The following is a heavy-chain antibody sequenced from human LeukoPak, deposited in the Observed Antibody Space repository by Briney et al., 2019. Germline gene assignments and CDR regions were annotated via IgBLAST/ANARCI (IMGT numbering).Heavy chain of an antibody. J-gene: IGHJ4*02. Sequence: ASVKVSCKASRYTFTSYAMHWVRQAPGQRLEWMGWISAYNGNTNYAQKLQGRVTMTTDTSTSTAYMELRSLRSDDTAVYYCARDHDLLPHDREGQDYWGQGTLVTVSS. D-gene: IGHD3-22*01. CDR3: ARDHDLLPHDREGQDY. CDR2: ISAYNGNT. CDR1: RYTFTSYA. V-gene: IGHV1-18*01.